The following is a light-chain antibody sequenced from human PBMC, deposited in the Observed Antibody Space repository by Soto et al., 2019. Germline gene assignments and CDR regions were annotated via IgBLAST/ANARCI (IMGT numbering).Light chain of an antibody. Sequence: DTVMTQSPNYLAVSLGERATINCKSSQSVFHSANNMNYLAWYQQKPGQSPKLLISWASIRDSVVPDRFSGSGSGTDFTLTINSLQAEDAAVYYCQQCYNTPPYTFGQGNRLEIK. CDR1: QSVFHSANNMNY. CDR3: QQCYNTPPYT. CDR2: WAS. J-gene: IGKJ2*01. V-gene: IGKV4-1*01.